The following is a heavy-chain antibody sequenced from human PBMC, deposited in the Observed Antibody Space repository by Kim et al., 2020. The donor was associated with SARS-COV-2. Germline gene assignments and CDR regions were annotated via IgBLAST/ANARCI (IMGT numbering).Heavy chain of an antibody. J-gene: IGHJ4*02. CDR3: ARAEEGYSGYEPWGASVFEY. V-gene: IGHV4-61*01. Sequence: SETLSLTCTVSGGSVSSGSYYWSWIRQPPGKGLEWIGYIYYSGSTNYNPSLKSRVTISVDTSKNQFSLKLSSVTAADTAVYYCARAEEGYSGYEPWGASVFEYWGQGTLVTVSS. CDR1: GGSVSSGSYY. D-gene: IGHD5-12*01. CDR2: IYYSGST.